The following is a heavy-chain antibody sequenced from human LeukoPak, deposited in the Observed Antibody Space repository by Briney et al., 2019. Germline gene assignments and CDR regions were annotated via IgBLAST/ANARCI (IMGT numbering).Heavy chain of an antibody. D-gene: IGHD3-10*01. V-gene: IGHV3-23*01. CDR1: GFTFSSYA. CDR2: ISGSGGST. J-gene: IGHJ4*02. Sequence: GGSLRLSCAASGFTFSSYAMSWVRQAPGKGLEWVSAISGSGGSTYYADSVKGRFTISRDNSKNTLYLQMNSLRAEDTAAYYCARGRITMVRGAMGPYYFDYWGQGTLVTVSS. CDR3: ARGRITMVRGAMGPYYFDY.